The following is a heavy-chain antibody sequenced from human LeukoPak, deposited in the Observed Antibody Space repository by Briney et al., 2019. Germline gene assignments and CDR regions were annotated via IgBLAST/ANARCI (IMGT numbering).Heavy chain of an antibody. CDR3: TIPETGTTRC. CDR2: IKRKGDGGTA. CDR1: GFSFNNAW. Sequence: GGSLRLSCAASGFSFNNAWMSWVRQAPGKGLEWVGRIKRKGDGGTADYAAPVKGRFTISRDDSRNTLYLQMNSLKIEDTAVYYCTIPETGTTRCWGQGTLVTVSS. D-gene: IGHD1-1*01. V-gene: IGHV3-15*01. J-gene: IGHJ4*02.